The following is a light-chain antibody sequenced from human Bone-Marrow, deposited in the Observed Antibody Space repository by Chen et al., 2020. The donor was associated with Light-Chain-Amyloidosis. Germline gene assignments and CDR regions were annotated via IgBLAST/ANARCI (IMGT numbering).Light chain of an antibody. CDR1: DLPTKY. V-gene: IGLV3-25*03. CDR3: QSADSSGTYEVI. J-gene: IGLJ2*01. Sequence: SYELTQPPSVSVSPGQTARITCSGDDLPTKYAYWYQQKPGQAPVLVIHRDTERPSWISERFSGSSSGTTATLISSGVQAEDEADYHCQSADSSGTYEVIFGGGTKLTVL. CDR2: RDT.